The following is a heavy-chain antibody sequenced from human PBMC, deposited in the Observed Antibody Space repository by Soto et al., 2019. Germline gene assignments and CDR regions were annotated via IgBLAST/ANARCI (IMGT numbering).Heavy chain of an antibody. CDR1: GYAFTTYG. D-gene: IGHD1-1*01. CDR3: ARGRYGDY. J-gene: IGHJ4*02. V-gene: IGHV1-18*01. CDR2: ISAHNGNT. Sequence: QVHLVQSGAEVKKPGASVKVSCKGSGYAFTTYGITWVRQAPGQGLEWMGWISAHNGNTNYAQKLQGRGTVTRDTSTRTADMGLRGLRSDDAAVCYCARGRYGDYGGQGALVTVSS.